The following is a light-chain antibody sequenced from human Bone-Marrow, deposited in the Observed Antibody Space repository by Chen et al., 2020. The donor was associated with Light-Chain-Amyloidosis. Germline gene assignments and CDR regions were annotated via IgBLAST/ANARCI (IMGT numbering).Light chain of an antibody. CDR1: ALPKQY. J-gene: IGLJ7*01. Sequence: SYELTPPPSVSVSPGQTARLTCSGDALPKQYAYWYQQKPGQAPVLVIYKDSERPSGIPERFSGSSSGTTVTLTISGVQAEDEADYYCQSADSSGTYAVFGGGTQLTVL. V-gene: IGLV3-25*03. CDR2: KDS. CDR3: QSADSSGTYAV.